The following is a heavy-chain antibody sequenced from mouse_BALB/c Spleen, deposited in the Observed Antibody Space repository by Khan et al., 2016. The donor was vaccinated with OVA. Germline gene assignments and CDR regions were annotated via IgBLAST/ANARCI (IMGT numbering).Heavy chain of an antibody. CDR3: ARKGRTTWCAY. J-gene: IGHJ3*01. Sequence: VQLKQSGPELMKPGASVKISCKASGYSFTSYYIHWMKQSHGKSLEWIGYIDPFNGGTNYNQKFKGKATLTVDKSSNTAYMHLSSLTSEDSEVYDCARKGRTTWCAYWGEGTLVTVSA. CDR1: GYSFTSYY. CDR2: IDPFNGGT. V-gene: IGHV1S135*01.